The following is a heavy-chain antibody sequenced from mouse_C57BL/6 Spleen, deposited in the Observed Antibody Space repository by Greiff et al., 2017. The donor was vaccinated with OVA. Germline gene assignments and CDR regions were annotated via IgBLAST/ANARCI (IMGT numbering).Heavy chain of an antibody. D-gene: IGHD1-1*01. V-gene: IGHV1-53*01. CDR1: GYTFTSYW. Sequence: QVQLQQPGTELVKPGASVKLSCKASGYTFTSYWMHWVKQRPGQGLEWIGNINPSNGGTNYNEKFKSKATLTVDKSSSTAYMQLSSLTSEDSAVYYCARKGGDYYGSSSALLAMDYWGQGTSVTVSS. CDR3: ARKGGDYYGSSSALLAMDY. J-gene: IGHJ4*01. CDR2: INPSNGGT.